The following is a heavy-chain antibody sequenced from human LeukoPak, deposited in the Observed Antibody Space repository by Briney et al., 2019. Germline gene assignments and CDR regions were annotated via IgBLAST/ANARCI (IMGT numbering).Heavy chain of an antibody. CDR3: ASFFLIGSGWTNAFDI. CDR1: GFTVSSNY. J-gene: IGHJ3*02. D-gene: IGHD6-19*01. Sequence: GGSLRLSCAASGFTVSSNYMSWVRQAPGKGLEWVSVIYSGGSTYYADSVKGRFTISRDNSKNTLYLQMNSLRAEDTAVYYCASFFLIGSGWTNAFDIWGQGTMVTVSS. CDR2: IYSGGST. V-gene: IGHV3-53*01.